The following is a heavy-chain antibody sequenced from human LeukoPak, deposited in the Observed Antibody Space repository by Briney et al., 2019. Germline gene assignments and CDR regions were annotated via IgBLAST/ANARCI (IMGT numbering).Heavy chain of an antibody. CDR2: IYSGGST. CDR3: ARDSGDIVVVPAIEEPYYFDY. CDR1: EFSVGSNY. D-gene: IGHD2-2*01. Sequence: GGSLRLSCAASEFSVGSNYMTWVRQAPGKGLEWVSLIYSGGSTYYADSVKGRFTISRDNAKNSLYLQMNSLRAEDTAVYYCARDSGDIVVVPAIEEPYYFDYWGQGTLVTVSS. V-gene: IGHV3-66*01. J-gene: IGHJ4*02.